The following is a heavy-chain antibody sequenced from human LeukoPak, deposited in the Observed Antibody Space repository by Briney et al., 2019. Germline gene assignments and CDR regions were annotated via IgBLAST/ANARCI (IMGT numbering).Heavy chain of an antibody. D-gene: IGHD3-10*01. CDR3: ARLVPRYGSGSQSDY. CDR1: GGSFSGYY. J-gene: IGHJ4*02. CDR2: INHSGST. V-gene: IGHV4-34*01. Sequence: PSETLSLTCAVYGGSFSGYYWSWIRQPPEKGLEWIGEINHSGSTNYNPSLKSRVTISVDTSKNQFSLKLSSVTAADTAVYYCARLVPRYGSGSQSDYWGQGTLVTVSS.